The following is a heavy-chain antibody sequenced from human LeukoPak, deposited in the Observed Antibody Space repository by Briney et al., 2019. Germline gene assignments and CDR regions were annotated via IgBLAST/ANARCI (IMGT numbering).Heavy chain of an antibody. Sequence: PGGSLRLSCSASGFTFSDYYMSWVRQAPGKGLEWVSAISGSGGSTYYADSVKGRFTISRDNSKNTLYLQMNSLRAEDTAVNYCAKESGYYGGFDYWGQGTLVTVSS. CDR3: AKESGYYGGFDY. CDR2: ISGSGGST. V-gene: IGHV3-23*01. D-gene: IGHD3-22*01. J-gene: IGHJ4*02. CDR1: GFTFSDYY.